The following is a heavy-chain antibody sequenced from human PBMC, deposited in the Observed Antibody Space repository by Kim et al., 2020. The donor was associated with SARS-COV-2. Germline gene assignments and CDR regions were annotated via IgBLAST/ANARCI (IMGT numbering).Heavy chain of an antibody. Sequence: GGSLRLSCAASGFTFSSYAMRWVRQAPGKGLEWVSSIRNGGGSTYSADSVKGRFTVSRDNSKNTLYLQMNSLRAEDTAKYFCAKISPLMTMTRGVIVTAKDYCGMDVWGQGTTVTVSS. CDR3: AKISPLMTMTRGVIVTAKDYCGMDV. V-gene: IGHV3-23*01. D-gene: IGHD3-10*01. CDR2: IRNGGGST. J-gene: IGHJ6*02. CDR1: GFTFSSYA.